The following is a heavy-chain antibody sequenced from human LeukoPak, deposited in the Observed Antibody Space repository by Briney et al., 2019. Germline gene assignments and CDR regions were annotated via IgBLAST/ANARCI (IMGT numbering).Heavy chain of an antibody. J-gene: IGHJ4*02. CDR2: ISSSSSYI. V-gene: IGHV3-21*01. Sequence: GGSLRLSCAASGFTFSSYSMNWVRQAPGEGLEWVSSISSSSSYIYYADSVKGRFTISRDNAKNSLYLQMNSLRAEETAVYYCAWGYYGSGSYYNSPYYFDYWGQGTLVTVSS. D-gene: IGHD3-10*01. CDR3: AWGYYGSGSYYNSPYYFDY. CDR1: GFTFSSYS.